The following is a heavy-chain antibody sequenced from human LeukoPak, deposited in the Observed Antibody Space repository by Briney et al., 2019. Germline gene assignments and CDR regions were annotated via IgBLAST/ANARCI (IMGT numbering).Heavy chain of an antibody. Sequence: SETLSLTCTVSGGSISSGGYYWSWIRQHPGKGLEWIGYIYYSGSTYYNPSLKSRVTISVDTSKNQFSLKLSSVTAADTAVYYCAREQQRATFDPWGQGTLVTVSS. V-gene: IGHV4-31*03. CDR2: IYYSGST. D-gene: IGHD6-13*01. CDR1: GGSISSGGYY. J-gene: IGHJ5*02. CDR3: AREQQRATFDP.